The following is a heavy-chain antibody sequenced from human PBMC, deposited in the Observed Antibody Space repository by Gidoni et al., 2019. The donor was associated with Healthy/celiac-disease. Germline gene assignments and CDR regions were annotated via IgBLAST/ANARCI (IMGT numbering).Heavy chain of an antibody. CDR1: WFTFRIYA. Sequence: QVQLVEAGGGVVQPRRSLRRSCAASWFTFRIYAMNWVRQAPGKGLEWVAVISYDGSNNYYADSVKGRFSISSDNSKTTLYLQMNSLRPEDTAVYYCASDDGEWELLPTGGFDLWGRGTLVTVSS. D-gene: IGHD1-26*01. CDR3: ASDDGEWELLPTGGFDL. V-gene: IGHV3-30-3*01. J-gene: IGHJ2*01. CDR2: ISYDGSNN.